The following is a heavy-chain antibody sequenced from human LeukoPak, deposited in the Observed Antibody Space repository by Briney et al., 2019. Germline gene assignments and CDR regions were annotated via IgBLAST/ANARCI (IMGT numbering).Heavy chain of an antibody. CDR2: IYSGGST. CDR3: AREAPLTMVRGVIISGMDV. D-gene: IGHD3-10*01. Sequence: PGGSLRLSCAASGFTVSSNYMSWVRQAPGKGLEWVSVIYSGGSTYYADSVKGRFTISRDNSKNTLYLQMNSLRAEDTAVYYCAREAPLTMVRGVIISGMDVWGQGTTVTVSS. CDR1: GFTVSSNY. V-gene: IGHV3-53*01. J-gene: IGHJ6*02.